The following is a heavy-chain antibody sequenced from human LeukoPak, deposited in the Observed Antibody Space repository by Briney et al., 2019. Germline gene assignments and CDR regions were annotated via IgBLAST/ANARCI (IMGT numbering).Heavy chain of an antibody. J-gene: IGHJ4*02. CDR3: ARATAILRCFDY. CDR2: INPSGGST. D-gene: IGHD4-17*01. Sequence: SVTVSYKASGYTFTSYYMHWVRQAPGQGLEWMGIINPSGGSTTYAQQFQGRVTMPSDAYTSTVYMELSSLRAEDTAVYYCARATAILRCFDYGGQGTLVTVS. V-gene: IGHV1-46*01. CDR1: GYTFTSYY.